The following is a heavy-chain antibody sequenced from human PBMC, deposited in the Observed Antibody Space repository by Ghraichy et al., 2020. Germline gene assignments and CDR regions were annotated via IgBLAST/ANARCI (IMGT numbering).Heavy chain of an antibody. V-gene: IGHV1-18*01. CDR2: ISAYNGNT. J-gene: IGHJ4*02. D-gene: IGHD5-18*01. CDR3: ARDPGRDSYGYDPTTKFDY. CDR1: GYTFTSYG. Sequence: ASVKVSCKASGYTFTSYGISWVRQAPGQGLEWMGWISAYNGNTNYAQKLQGRVTMTTDTSTSTAYMELRSLRSDDTAVYYCARDPGRDSYGYDPTTKFDYWGQGTLVTVSS.